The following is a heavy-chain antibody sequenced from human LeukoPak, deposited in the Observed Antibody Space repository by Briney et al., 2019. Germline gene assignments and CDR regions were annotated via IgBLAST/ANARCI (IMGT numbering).Heavy chain of an antibody. CDR2: IYYSGST. D-gene: IGHD3-22*01. CDR3: ARGGGAYYDNSGYYRGGSEFDY. Sequence: SETLSLTCTVSGGSISSYYWSWIRQPPGQGLGWIGYIYYSGSTNYNPSLKSRVTISVDTSKNQFSLKLSSVTAADTAVYYCARGGGAYYDNSGYYRGGSEFDYWGQGTLVTVSS. J-gene: IGHJ4*02. V-gene: IGHV4-59*01. CDR1: GGSISSYY.